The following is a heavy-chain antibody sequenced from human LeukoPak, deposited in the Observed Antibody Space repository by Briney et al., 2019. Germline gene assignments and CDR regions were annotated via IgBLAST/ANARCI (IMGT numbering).Heavy chain of an antibody. J-gene: IGHJ4*02. Sequence: QXPGKGXXWVSSISSSSSYIYYADSVKSRFTISRDNAKNSLYLQMNSLRAEDTAVYYCARRFWSGYPDYWGQGTLVTVSS. V-gene: IGHV3-21*01. CDR3: ARRFWSGYPDY. CDR2: ISSSSSYI. D-gene: IGHD3-3*01.